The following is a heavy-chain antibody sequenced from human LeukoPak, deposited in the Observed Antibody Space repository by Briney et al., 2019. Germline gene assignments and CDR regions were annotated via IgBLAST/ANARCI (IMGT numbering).Heavy chain of an antibody. CDR3: ARSSGYYYYYGMDV. J-gene: IGHJ6*02. CDR1: GCTFTGYY. V-gene: IGHV1-2*02. CDR2: INPNSGGT. Sequence: ASVKVSCKASGCTFTGYYMHWVRQAPGQGLEWMGWINPNSGGTNYAQKFQGRVTMTRDTSISTAYMELSGLRSDDTAMYYCARSSGYYYYYGMDVWGQGTTVTVSS. D-gene: IGHD3-22*01.